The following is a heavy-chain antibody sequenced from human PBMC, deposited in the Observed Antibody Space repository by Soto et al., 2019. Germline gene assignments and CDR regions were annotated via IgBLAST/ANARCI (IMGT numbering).Heavy chain of an antibody. CDR3: ARWDDYGASDQYHFDQ. CDR2: SSIYNGHT. V-gene: IGHV1-18*01. CDR1: GYTFTASG. J-gene: IGHJ4*02. Sequence: ASVKVSGKASGYTFTASGISWVRQAPGQGLECMGWSSIYNGHTEYSPKFLGRVVMTTDTSADTAYLELKSLSPDDAALYYCARWDDYGASDQYHFDQWGQGTLVTVSS. D-gene: IGHD4-17*01.